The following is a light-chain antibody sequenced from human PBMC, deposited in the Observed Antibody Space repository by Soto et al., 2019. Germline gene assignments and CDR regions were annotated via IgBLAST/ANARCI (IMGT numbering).Light chain of an antibody. CDR3: QSYDSSLSGSHVV. Sequence: QSVLTQPPSVSGAPGQRVTISCTGSTSNIGAGYGVHWYQQLPGSAPKLLIYGNINRPSGVPDRFSGSKSGTSASLAITGLQAEDEADYYCQSYDSSLSGSHVVFGGGTKLTVL. CDR2: GNI. CDR1: TSNIGAGYG. J-gene: IGLJ2*01. V-gene: IGLV1-40*01.